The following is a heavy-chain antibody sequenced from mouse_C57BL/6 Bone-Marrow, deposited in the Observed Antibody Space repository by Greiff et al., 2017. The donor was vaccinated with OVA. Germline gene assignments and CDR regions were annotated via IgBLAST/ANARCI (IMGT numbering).Heavy chain of an antibody. Sequence: QVQLKESGPELVKPGASVKISCKASGYAFSSSWMNWVKQRPGKGLEWIGRIYPGDGDPNYNGKFKGKATLTADKSSSTAYMQLSSLTSEDSAVYFCARGVHAMDYWGQGTSVTVSS. CDR3: ARGVHAMDY. CDR1: GYAFSSSW. CDR2: IYPGDGDP. J-gene: IGHJ4*01. V-gene: IGHV1-82*01.